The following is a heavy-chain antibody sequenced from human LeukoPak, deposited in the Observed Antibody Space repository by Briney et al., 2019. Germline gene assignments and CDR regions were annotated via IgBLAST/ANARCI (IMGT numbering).Heavy chain of an antibody. D-gene: IGHD3-10*01. CDR1: GFTFSSYG. CDR3: AKVEARGGFGEFKHLDY. V-gene: IGHV3-30*02. J-gene: IGHJ4*02. Sequence: GGSLRLSCVASGFTFSSYGMHWVRQAPGKGLEWVAFIRFDGSNKYYADSVKGRFTISRDNSKNTLYLQMNSLRAEDTAVYYCAKVEARGGFGEFKHLDYWGQGTLVTVSS. CDR2: IRFDGSNK.